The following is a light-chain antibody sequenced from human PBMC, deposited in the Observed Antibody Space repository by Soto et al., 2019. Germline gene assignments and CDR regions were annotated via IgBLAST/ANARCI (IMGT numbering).Light chain of an antibody. Sequence: DIQMTPSPCSLSASLGERVNITCRATESIGWYLHWYQQRPGKTPKVLIYAASNLQSGVTSTFSGSGSGTDFTLTISSLQPEDFATYYCQQSYSTPITFGQGTRLEIK. J-gene: IGKJ5*01. V-gene: IGKV1-39*01. CDR3: QQSYSTPIT. CDR1: ESIGWY. CDR2: AAS.